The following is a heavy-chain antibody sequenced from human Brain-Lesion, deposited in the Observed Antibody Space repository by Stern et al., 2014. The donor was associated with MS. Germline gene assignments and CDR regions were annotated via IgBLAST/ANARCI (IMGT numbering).Heavy chain of an antibody. D-gene: IGHD3-3*01. CDR1: GYIFTGYY. CDR2: INPNTGGT. Sequence: VQLVESGAEVKKPGASVKVSCKTSGYIFTGYYIHWVRQAPGQGLEWMAWINPNTGGTKYAQKFQGRVTMSRDTSISTAYVALRSLTSDGTAVYYCARDQRGITIFGVVTDYYYLGMDVWGQGTTVTVSS. J-gene: IGHJ6*02. CDR3: ARDQRGITIFGVVTDYYYLGMDV. V-gene: IGHV1-2*02.